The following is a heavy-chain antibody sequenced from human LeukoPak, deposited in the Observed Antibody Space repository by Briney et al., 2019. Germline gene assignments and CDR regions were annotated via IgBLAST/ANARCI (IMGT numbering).Heavy chain of an antibody. V-gene: IGHV4-39*01. J-gene: IGHJ4*02. CDR2: IYYSGST. CDR1: GGSISSSSYY. CDR3: ATGYTSNCPYN. Sequence: PSETLSLTCTVSGGSISSSSYYWGWIRQPPGKGLEWIGTIYYSGSTYYNPSLKSRVTISVGTSKNQFSLKLRSVTAADTAVYYCATGYTSNCPYNWGQGTLVTVSS. D-gene: IGHD6-13*01.